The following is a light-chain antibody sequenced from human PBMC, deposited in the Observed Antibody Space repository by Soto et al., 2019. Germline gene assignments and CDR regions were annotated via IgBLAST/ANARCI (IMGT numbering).Light chain of an antibody. CDR3: QQYGSTPRVT. Sequence: EIVLTQSPGTLSLSPGERATLSCRASQSVSISHLAWYQQKPGQAPRLLIHGASIRATGIPDRFSGSGSGTDFTLTISTLEPEDFAVYYCQQYGSTPRVTFGQGTKLEIK. V-gene: IGKV3-20*01. J-gene: IGKJ2*01. CDR1: QSVSISH. CDR2: GAS.